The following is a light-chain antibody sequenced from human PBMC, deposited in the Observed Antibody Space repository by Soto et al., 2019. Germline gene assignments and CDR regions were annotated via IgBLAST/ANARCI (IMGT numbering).Light chain of an antibody. Sequence: QSVLTQPASVSGSPGQSISISCTGTSSDVGGYNYVSWYQQHPGKAPKLMIYEVSNRPLGVSNRFAGSKSGNTASLTISGLHAEDEADYYCTSYTSSSTLDVFGTGIKLTVL. CDR2: EVS. CDR3: TSYTSSSTLDV. V-gene: IGLV2-14*01. J-gene: IGLJ1*01. CDR1: SSDVGGYNY.